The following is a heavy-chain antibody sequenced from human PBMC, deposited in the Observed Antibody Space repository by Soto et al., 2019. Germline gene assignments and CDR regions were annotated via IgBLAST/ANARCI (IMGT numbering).Heavy chain of an antibody. CDR1: GGSISSYY. Sequence: SETLSLTCTVSGGSISSYYWSWIRQPPGKGLEWIGYIYYSGSTNYNPSLKSRVTISVDTSKNQFSMKLTSVTAADTAVYYCTSDVYGSTTSGYYYYAMDVWGQGTTVTVSS. V-gene: IGHV4-59*12. D-gene: IGHD2-2*01. CDR2: IYYSGST. CDR3: TSDVYGSTTSGYYYYAMDV. J-gene: IGHJ6*02.